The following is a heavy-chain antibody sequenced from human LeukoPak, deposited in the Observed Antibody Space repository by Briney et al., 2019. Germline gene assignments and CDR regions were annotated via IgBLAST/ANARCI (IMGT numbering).Heavy chain of an antibody. Sequence: PGGSLRLSCAASGFTFSSYAMSWVRQAPGKGLEGVSAISGSGGSTYYADSVKGRFTISRDNSKNTLYLQMNSLRAEDTAVYYCAKRDSSSYYYYGMDVWGQGTTVTVSS. CDR1: GFTFSSYA. J-gene: IGHJ6*02. D-gene: IGHD6-13*01. CDR3: AKRDSSSYYYYGMDV. V-gene: IGHV3-23*01. CDR2: ISGSGGST.